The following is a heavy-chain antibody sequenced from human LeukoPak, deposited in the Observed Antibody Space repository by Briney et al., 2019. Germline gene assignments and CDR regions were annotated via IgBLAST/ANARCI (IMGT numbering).Heavy chain of an antibody. CDR3: ARDPGYNYGYDY. CDR1: GFSVTSNY. V-gene: IGHV3-53*01. CDR2: IYSGGST. D-gene: IGHD5-18*01. J-gene: IGHJ4*02. Sequence: GGSMRLSCEASGFSVTSNYMSWVRQAPGKGMEWVAIIYSGGSTFYADSVKGRFTISRDNSKHTLYLQMDSLRAEDTAVYYCARDPGYNYGYDYWGQGTLVTVSS.